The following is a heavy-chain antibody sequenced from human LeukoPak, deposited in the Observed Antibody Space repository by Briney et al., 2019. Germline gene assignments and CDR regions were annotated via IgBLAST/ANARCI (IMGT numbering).Heavy chain of an antibody. Sequence: GGSLRLSCAASGFTFSSYGMHWVRQAPGKGLEWVAFIRYDGSNKYYADSVKGRFTISRGNFKYTLYLQMNSLRAEDTAVYYCVKDRGGNDDDNAFDIWGQGTMVTVSS. CDR2: IRYDGSNK. V-gene: IGHV3-30*02. J-gene: IGHJ3*02. CDR1: GFTFSSYG. CDR3: VKDRGGNDDDNAFDI. D-gene: IGHD1-1*01.